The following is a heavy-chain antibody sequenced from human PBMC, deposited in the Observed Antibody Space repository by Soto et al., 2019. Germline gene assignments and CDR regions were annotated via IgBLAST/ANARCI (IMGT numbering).Heavy chain of an antibody. CDR2: ISVSGSIT. D-gene: IGHD3-22*01. V-gene: IGHV3-23*01. J-gene: IGHJ4*02. CDR1: GFSFSSYA. CDR3: VKGEYYYDGSAYYPFDY. Sequence: PGGSLRLSCAASGFSFSSYAMTWVRQAPGKGLECVSTISVSGSITHYPDSVKGRFTISRDNSKNTPYLQMSSLRPEDTAVYYCVKGEYYYDGSAYYPFDYWGQGRMVTVSS.